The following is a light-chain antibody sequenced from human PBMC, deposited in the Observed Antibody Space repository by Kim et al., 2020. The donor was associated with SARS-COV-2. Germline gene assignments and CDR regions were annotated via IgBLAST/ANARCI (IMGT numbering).Light chain of an antibody. Sequence: PGERVTLSCRASQSVSSSYLTWYQQKPGQAPRLLIYGASTRATGIPARFSGSWSGTDFILTISSLQPEDFAVYYCQQDYNLLTFGGGTKVDI. J-gene: IGKJ4*01. CDR2: GAS. V-gene: IGKV3D-7*01. CDR3: QQDYNLLT. CDR1: QSVSSSY.